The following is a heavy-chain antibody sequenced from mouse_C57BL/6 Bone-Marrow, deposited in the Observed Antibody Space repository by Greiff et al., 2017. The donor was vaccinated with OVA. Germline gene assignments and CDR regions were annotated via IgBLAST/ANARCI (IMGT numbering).Heavy chain of an antibody. CDR3: AILWYRDY. J-gene: IGHJ2*01. CDR2: IDPSDSET. V-gene: IGHV1-52*01. D-gene: IGHD2-1*01. Sequence: QVQLQQPGAELVRPGSSVKLSCKASGYTFTSYWMHWVKQRPIQGLEWIGNIDPSDSETNYNQKFKDKATLTVDKSSSTAYMQLSSLTSEDSAVYYCAILWYRDYWGQGTTLTVSS. CDR1: GYTFTSYW.